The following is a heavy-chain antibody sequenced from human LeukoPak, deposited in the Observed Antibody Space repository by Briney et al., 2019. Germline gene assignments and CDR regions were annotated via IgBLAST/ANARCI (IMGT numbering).Heavy chain of an antibody. J-gene: IGHJ4*02. Sequence: GGSLRLSCAASGFTFSSYAMSWVRQAPGKGLEWVSAISGSGGSTYYADPVKGRFTISRDNSKNTLYLQMNSLRAEDTAVYYCANIQAMVRGVTADYWGQGTLVTVSS. D-gene: IGHD3-10*01. CDR3: ANIQAMVRGVTADY. CDR2: ISGSGGST. CDR1: GFTFSSYA. V-gene: IGHV3-23*01.